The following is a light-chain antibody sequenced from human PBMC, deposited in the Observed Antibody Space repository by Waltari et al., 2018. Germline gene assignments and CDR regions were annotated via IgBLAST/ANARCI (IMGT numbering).Light chain of an antibody. CDR1: RGHSNYA. V-gene: IGLV4-69*01. CDR3: QTWGTGWV. Sequence: QLVLTQSPSASASLGASVKLTCTLIRGHSNYAIAWHQQQPGKGPRFLMKINSDGSHNKGDGIPDRFSGSTSGAERYLTISSLQSEDEAAYYCQTWGTGWVFGGGTKLTVL. CDR2: INSDGSH. J-gene: IGLJ3*02.